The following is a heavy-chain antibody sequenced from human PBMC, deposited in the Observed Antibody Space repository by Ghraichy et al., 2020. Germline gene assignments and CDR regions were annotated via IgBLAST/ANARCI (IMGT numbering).Heavy chain of an antibody. J-gene: IGHJ3*01. CDR3: AKEGGRLGEGAFDV. V-gene: IGHV3-23*01. CDR2: LGADGRST. Sequence: GSLRLSCAVSEFTFDGYPMTWVRRAPGKGLEWVSTLGADGRSTFYADSVKGRFTISRDKSKRTMYLQMNSLRADDTAVYYCAKEGGRLGEGAFDVWGQGTKVTVSS. D-gene: IGHD3-10*01. CDR1: EFTFDGYP.